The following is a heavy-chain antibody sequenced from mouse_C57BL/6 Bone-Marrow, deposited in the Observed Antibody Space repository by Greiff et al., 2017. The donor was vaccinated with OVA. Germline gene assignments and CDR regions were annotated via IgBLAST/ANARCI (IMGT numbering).Heavy chain of an antibody. V-gene: IGHV1-20*01. CDR2: INPYNGDT. Sequence: EVQLVESGPELVKPGDSVKISCKASGYSFTGYFMNWVMQSHGKSLEWIGRINPYNGDTFYNQKFKGKATLTVDKSSSTAYMELRSLTSEDSAVYYCARDSYSDGSKDYYAMGYWGQGTSVTVSS. CDR3: ARDSYSDGSKDYYAMGY. CDR1: GYSFTGYF. D-gene: IGHD1-1*01. J-gene: IGHJ4*01.